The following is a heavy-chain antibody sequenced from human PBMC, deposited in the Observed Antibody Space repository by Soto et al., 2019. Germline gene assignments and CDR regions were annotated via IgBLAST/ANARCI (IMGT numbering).Heavy chain of an antibody. Sequence: QVQLVQSGAEVKKPGSSVKVSCKASGGTFSSYAISWVRQAPGQGLAWMGGIIPIFGTANYAQKFQGRVTITADKSTSTAYMELSSLRSEDTAVYYCARVKLIVGATRNWYFDLWGRGTLVTVSS. J-gene: IGHJ2*01. CDR2: IIPIFGTA. CDR3: ARVKLIVGATRNWYFDL. D-gene: IGHD1-26*01. CDR1: GGTFSSYA. V-gene: IGHV1-69*06.